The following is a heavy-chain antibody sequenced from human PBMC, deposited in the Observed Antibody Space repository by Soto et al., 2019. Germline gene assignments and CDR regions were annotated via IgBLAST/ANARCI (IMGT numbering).Heavy chain of an antibody. CDR2: INSDGSTT. J-gene: IGHJ4*02. CDR1: GFTLSNHW. V-gene: IGHV3-74*01. Sequence: PGGSLRLSCAASGFTLSNHWMHWVRQAPGKGLVWVSRINSDGSTTTYADSVKGRFTISRDNAKNTLYLQLNSLRAEDTAVYYCGRGKDQHNPRTYSYYDSWGQGTLVTVSA. CDR3: GRGKDQHNPRTYSYYDS. D-gene: IGHD2-21*01.